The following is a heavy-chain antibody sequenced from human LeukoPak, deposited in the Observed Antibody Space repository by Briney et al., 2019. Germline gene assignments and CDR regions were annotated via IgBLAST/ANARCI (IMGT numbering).Heavy chain of an antibody. J-gene: IGHJ3*02. Sequence: SETLSLTCAVYGGSFSGYYWSWIRQPPGKGLEWIGEINHSGSTNYNPSLKSRVTISVDTSKNQFSLKLSSVTAADTAVYYCARVTYYYDSSGYPERAFDIWGQGTMVTVSS. CDR3: ARVTYYYDSSGYPERAFDI. D-gene: IGHD3-22*01. CDR1: GGSFSGYY. V-gene: IGHV4-34*01. CDR2: INHSGST.